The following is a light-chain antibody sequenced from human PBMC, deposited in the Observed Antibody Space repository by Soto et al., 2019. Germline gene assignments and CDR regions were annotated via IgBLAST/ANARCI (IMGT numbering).Light chain of an antibody. J-gene: IGLJ2*01. V-gene: IGLV2-23*02. CDR1: SSDVGSYNL. Sequence: QSALTQPASVSGSPGQSITISCTGTSSDVGSYNLVSWHQQHPGKAPKLMIYDVSKRPSGVSNRFSGSKSGNTASLTISGLQAEDEADYYCCSYADSSPVIFGGGTKLTVL. CDR2: DVS. CDR3: CSYADSSPVI.